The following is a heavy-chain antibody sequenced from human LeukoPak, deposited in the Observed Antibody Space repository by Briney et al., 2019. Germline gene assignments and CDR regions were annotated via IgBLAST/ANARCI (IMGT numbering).Heavy chain of an antibody. Sequence: SVKVSCKASGGTFSSCAISWVRQAPGQGLEWMGGIIPIFGTANYAQKFQGRVTITADESTSTAYTELSSLRSEDTAVYYCARKVGAKSPGAFDIWGQGTMVTVSS. CDR2: IIPIFGTA. CDR1: GGTFSSCA. CDR3: ARKVGAKSPGAFDI. V-gene: IGHV1-69*13. J-gene: IGHJ3*02. D-gene: IGHD1-26*01.